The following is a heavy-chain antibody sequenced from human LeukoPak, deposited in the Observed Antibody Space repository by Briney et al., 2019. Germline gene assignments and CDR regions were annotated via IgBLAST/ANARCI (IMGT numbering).Heavy chain of an antibody. CDR1: GFTFSSYA. D-gene: IGHD3-16*02. V-gene: IGHV3-23*01. J-gene: IGHJ4*02. CDR3: AKGYDYVWGSYRPFFDY. CDR2: ISGSGGST. Sequence: PGGSLRLSCAASGFTFSSYAMSWVRQAPGKGLEWVSAISGSGGSTYYADSVKGRFTISRDNSKNTLYLQMNSPRAEDTAVYYCAKGYDYVWGSYRPFFDYWGQGTLVTVSS.